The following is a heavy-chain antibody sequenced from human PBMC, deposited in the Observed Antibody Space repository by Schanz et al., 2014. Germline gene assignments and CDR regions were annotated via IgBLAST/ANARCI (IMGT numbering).Heavy chain of an antibody. D-gene: IGHD2-2*01. CDR2: INPSSGTT. CDR1: GGTFSSST. V-gene: IGHV1-46*03. J-gene: IGHJ4*02. CDR3: ARGGFFDSTSFDS. Sequence: QVQLVQSAPEVKKPGSSVKVSCKASGGTFSSSTLTWVRQAPGQGLEWMGKINPSSGTTRIAQNFQGRLTVTRDTSTSTVNMELSSLRSEDTAVYYCARGGFFDSTSFDSWGQGTLVTVSS.